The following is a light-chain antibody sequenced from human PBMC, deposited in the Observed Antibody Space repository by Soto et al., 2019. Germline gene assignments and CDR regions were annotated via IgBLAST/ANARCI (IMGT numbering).Light chain of an antibody. V-gene: IGLV2-8*01. CDR3: CSYAGTNNQVV. Sequence: QSALTQPPSASGSPGQSVTISCTGTSSDVGFYNYVSWYQQHPGKAPKVLIYEVIKRPSGVPDRFSGSKSGNTASLTVSGLQAEDEAHYYCCSYAGTNNQVVFGGGTKLTVL. CDR2: EVI. J-gene: IGLJ2*01. CDR1: SSDVGFYNY.